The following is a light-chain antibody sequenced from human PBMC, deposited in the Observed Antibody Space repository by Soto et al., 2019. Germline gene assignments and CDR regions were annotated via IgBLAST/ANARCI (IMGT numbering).Light chain of an antibody. V-gene: IGKV3-15*01. CDR2: GVS. CDR3: QQYNNWPIT. Sequence: ENVLTQSPGTLSLSPGARATLSCRASQTLSANFLAWYQQKPGQAPKLVIYGVSTRATGIPARFSGSGSGTEFALTISSLQSEDFAVYYCQQYNNWPITFGQGTRLEIK. CDR1: QTLSAN. J-gene: IGKJ5*01.